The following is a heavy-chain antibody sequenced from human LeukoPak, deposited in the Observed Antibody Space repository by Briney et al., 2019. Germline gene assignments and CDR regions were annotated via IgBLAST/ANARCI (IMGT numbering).Heavy chain of an antibody. D-gene: IGHD5-18*01. CDR3: ADSNFDY. V-gene: IGHV3-74*01. CDR2: VNSDGSST. CDR1: GFTFSSDW. Sequence: GGSLRLSCAASGFTFSSDWMHWVRHGPRKGLGWVSRVNSDGSSTTYADSVKGRFTISRDNAKNTLYLQMNSLRAEDTAVYYCADSNFDYWGQGTLVTVS. J-gene: IGHJ4*02.